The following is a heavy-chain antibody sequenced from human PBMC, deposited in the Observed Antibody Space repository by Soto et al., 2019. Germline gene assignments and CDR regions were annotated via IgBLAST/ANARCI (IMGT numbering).Heavy chain of an antibody. D-gene: IGHD3-9*01. CDR1: GGSISSYY. CDR2: IYYSGST. J-gene: IGHJ4*02. V-gene: IGHV4-59*01. Sequence: PSETLSLTCTLSGGSISSYYWSWIRQPPGKGLEWIGYIYYSGSTNYNPSLKSRVTISVDTSKNQFSLKLSSVTAADTAVYYCARADSTISADYWGQGTLVTVSS. CDR3: ARADSTISADY.